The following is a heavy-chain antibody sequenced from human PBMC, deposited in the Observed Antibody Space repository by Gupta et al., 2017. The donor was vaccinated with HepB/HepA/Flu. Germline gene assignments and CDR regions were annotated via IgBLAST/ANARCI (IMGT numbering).Heavy chain of an antibody. Sequence: QVQLVQSGGGVVQPGRSLRLSCAVSGFTFSDYGMHWVRQSPDKGLEGVASISYEGSITHYADPVRGRFTISRDNPSSKLYLQMNSLEMDDTGVYYCARNGLGGQYDWFGPWGQGTLVTVSS. J-gene: IGHJ5*02. CDR1: GFTFSDYG. D-gene: IGHD3-10*02. V-gene: IGHV3-30*03. CDR3: ARNGLGGQYDWFGP. CDR2: ISYEGSIT.